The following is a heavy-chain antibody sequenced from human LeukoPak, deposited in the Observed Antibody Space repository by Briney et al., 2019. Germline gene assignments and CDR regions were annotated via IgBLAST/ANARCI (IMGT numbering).Heavy chain of an antibody. CDR2: INPNSGGT. J-gene: IGHJ5*02. Sequence: ASVKVSCKASGYTFTGYYMQWVRQAPGQGLEWMGWINPNSGGTNYAQKFQGRVTMTRDTSISTAYMELSRLRSDDTAVYYCARGGYSSSSPRANWFDPWGQGTLVTVSS. CDR1: GYTFTGYY. D-gene: IGHD6-6*01. CDR3: ARGGYSSSSPRANWFDP. V-gene: IGHV1-2*02.